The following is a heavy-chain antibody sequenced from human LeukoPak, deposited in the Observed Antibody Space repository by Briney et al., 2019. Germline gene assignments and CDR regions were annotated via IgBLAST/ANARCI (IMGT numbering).Heavy chain of an antibody. CDR2: IKQDGGEN. CDR3: AANLLVGAKRVYYFDY. J-gene: IGHJ4*02. D-gene: IGHD1-26*01. V-gene: IGHV3-7*01. CDR1: GFTFSSYW. Sequence: GGSLRLSCAASGFTFSSYWMTWVRQAPRKGLEWVANIKQDGGENYYVDSVKGRFTISRDNAKNLLYLQMNSLRAEDTAVYYCAANLLVGAKRVYYFDYWGQGTLVTVSS.